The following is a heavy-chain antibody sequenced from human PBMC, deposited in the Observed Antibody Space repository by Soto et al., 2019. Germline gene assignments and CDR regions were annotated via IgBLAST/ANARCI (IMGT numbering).Heavy chain of an antibody. V-gene: IGHV1-69*13. Sequence: ASVKVSCKASGGTFSSYAISWVRQAPGQGLEWMGGIIPIFGTANYAQKFQGRVTITADESTSTAYMELSSLRSEDTAVYYCAREEGQWLVRGYGMDVWGQGTTVTVSS. D-gene: IGHD6-19*01. CDR3: AREEGQWLVRGYGMDV. CDR1: GGTFSSYA. J-gene: IGHJ6*02. CDR2: IIPIFGTA.